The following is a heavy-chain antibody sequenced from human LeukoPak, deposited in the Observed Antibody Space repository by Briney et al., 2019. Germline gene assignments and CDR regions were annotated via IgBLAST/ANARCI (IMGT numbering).Heavy chain of an antibody. D-gene: IGHD3-22*01. Sequence: PSETLSLTCTVSGDSLSSYYWSWIRQPPGKGLEWIGNIYYSGSTNYNPSLKSRVIISVDRSKNHFSLKLSSVTAADTAVYYCARADSSGYEHFDYWGQGTLVTVSS. CDR2: IYYSGST. V-gene: IGHV4-59*01. CDR1: GDSLSSYY. CDR3: ARADSSGYEHFDY. J-gene: IGHJ4*02.